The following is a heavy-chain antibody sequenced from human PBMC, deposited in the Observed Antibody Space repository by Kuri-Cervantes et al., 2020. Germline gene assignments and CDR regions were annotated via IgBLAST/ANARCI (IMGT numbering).Heavy chain of an antibody. CDR1: GFTVSSNY. J-gene: IGHJ4*02. Sequence: GGPLRLSCEASGFTVSSNYMSWVRQAPGKGLGWVSVIYSGGSTYYADSVKGRFTISRDNSKNTLYLQMNSLRAEDTAVYYCARERYSRSPFDYWGQGTMVTVSS. D-gene: IGHD6-13*01. V-gene: IGHV3-53*05. CDR2: IYSGGST. CDR3: ARERYSRSPFDY.